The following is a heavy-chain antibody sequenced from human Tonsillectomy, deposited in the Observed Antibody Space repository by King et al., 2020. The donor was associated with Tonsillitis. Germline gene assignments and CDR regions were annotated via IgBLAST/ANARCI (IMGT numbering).Heavy chain of an antibody. CDR3: ARGSRGYSYG. D-gene: IGHD5-18*01. Sequence: QLQESGPGLVKPSETPSLTCNVSGGSVSSGSYYWSWIRQPPGKGLEWIGYIYYSGSSNYNPSLKSRVTISVDTSKNQFSPQLSSVTAADTAVYYCARGSRGYSYGWGQGTLVTVSS. V-gene: IGHV4-61*01. CDR2: IYYSGSS. J-gene: IGHJ4*02. CDR1: GGSVSSGSYY.